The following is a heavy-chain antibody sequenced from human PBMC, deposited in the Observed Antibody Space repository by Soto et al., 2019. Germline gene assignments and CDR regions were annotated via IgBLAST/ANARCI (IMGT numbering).Heavy chain of an antibody. CDR1: GFTFSTYA. CDR2: ISGSGGNT. J-gene: IGHJ4*02. Sequence: EVQLLESGGGLVQPGGSLRLSCAASGFTFSTYAMSWVRQAPGKGLEWVSGISGSGGNTYYADSVKGRFTISRDNSKNPLYLQMSSLRAEDTALYYCAKEGQQGGGGYFDYWGQGTLVTVSS. D-gene: IGHD6-13*01. CDR3: AKEGQQGGGGYFDY. V-gene: IGHV3-23*01.